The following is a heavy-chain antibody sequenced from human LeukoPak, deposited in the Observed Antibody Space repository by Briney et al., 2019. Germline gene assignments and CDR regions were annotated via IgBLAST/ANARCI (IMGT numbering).Heavy chain of an antibody. V-gene: IGHV4-38-2*02. D-gene: IGHD4-23*01. J-gene: IGHJ4*02. Sequence: SETLSLTCIASGYSISSTYYWGWIRQPPGKGLEWIGSIYHSGSTYYNPSLKSRVTISVDTSKNHFSLKLSSVTAADTAVYYCASFRPRDQRAPYGGNWYYFDYWGQGTLVTVSA. CDR1: GYSISSTYY. CDR2: IYHSGST. CDR3: ASFRPRDQRAPYGGNWYYFDY.